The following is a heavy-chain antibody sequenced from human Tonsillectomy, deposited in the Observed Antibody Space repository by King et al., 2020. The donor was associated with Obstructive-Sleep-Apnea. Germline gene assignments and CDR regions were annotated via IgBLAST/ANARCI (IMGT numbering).Heavy chain of an antibody. V-gene: IGHV4-61*01. Sequence: VQLQESGPGLVKPSETMSLTCTVSGGSVRSGSYYWSWIRQPPGKGLEWIGYVYYTGSTDYNPSLKSRVAISVDTSKNEFSLKVRSVTAADTAVYFCAGEGGSSIWYFDLWGRGTGVTVSS. J-gene: IGHJ2*01. CDR3: AGEGGSSIWYFDL. D-gene: IGHD2-15*01. CDR2: VYYTGST. CDR1: GGSVRSGSYY.